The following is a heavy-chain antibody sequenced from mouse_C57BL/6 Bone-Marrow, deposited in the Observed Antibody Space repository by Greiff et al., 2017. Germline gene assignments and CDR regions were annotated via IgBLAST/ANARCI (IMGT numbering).Heavy chain of an antibody. V-gene: IGHV14-4*01. D-gene: IGHD1-1*01. J-gene: IGHJ3*01. CDR1: GFNIKDDY. CDR3: TTEDYYGSSWFAY. CDR2: IDPENGDT. Sequence: EVQVVESGAELVRPGASVKLSCTASGFNIKDDYMHWVKQRPEQGLEWIGWIDPENGDTEYASKFQGKATITADTSSNTAYLQLSSLTSEDTAVYYCTTEDYYGSSWFAYRGQGTLVTVSA.